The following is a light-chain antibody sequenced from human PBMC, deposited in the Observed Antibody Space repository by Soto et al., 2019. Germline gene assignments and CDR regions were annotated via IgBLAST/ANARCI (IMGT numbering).Light chain of an antibody. Sequence: ELVLTQSPATLSLSPGERATLSCRASQSVAGYLAWYQQKPGQGPRLLIYDTSNRATGAPPRFSGSGSGTDFPLTISSLEPEDFSIYYCQHRSNWRMYTFGHGTKLEIK. CDR3: QHRSNWRMYT. CDR2: DTS. V-gene: IGKV3-11*01. J-gene: IGKJ2*01. CDR1: QSVAGY.